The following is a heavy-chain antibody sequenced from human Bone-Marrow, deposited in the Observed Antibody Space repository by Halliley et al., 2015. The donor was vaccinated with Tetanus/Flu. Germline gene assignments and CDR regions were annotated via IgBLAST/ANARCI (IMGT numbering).Heavy chain of an antibody. D-gene: IGHD3-10*01. Sequence: WRGTINPNGGYTSYPQKFQGGVTMTRDTSTRTFYMDLTSLRSDDAAIYYCARGFAAGLISAYDIWGQGTMVTVFS. CDR3: ARGFAAGLISAYDI. J-gene: IGHJ3*02. V-gene: IGHV1-46*01. CDR2: INPNGGYT.